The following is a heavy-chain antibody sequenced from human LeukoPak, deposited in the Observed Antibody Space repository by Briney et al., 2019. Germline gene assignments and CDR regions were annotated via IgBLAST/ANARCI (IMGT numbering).Heavy chain of an antibody. D-gene: IGHD6-19*01. CDR1: GYSFTSYW. CDR3: ARGGVYSSDWSLGSDY. J-gene: IGHJ4*02. Sequence: GESLKISCKGSGYSFTSYWIAWVRQMPGKGLEWMGIIYPGDSDTRYSPSLQGQVTISADKSISTAYLQWSSLKASDTAMYYCARGGVYSSDWSLGSDYWGQGTLVTVSS. V-gene: IGHV5-51*01. CDR2: IYPGDSDT.